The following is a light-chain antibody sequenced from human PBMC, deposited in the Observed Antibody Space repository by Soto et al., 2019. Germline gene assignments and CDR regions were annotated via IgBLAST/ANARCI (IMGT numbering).Light chain of an antibody. CDR2: SAS. CDR3: HQYGTSPWT. J-gene: IGKJ1*01. Sequence: EIVLTQSPGNLSLSPGERATLSCRASQTITSDYLAWYKQKPGQAPRLLIYSASSRATGIPDRFSGRGSGTDFTLTVSSLEPEDFAVFYCHQYGTSPWTFGQGTKVEIK. V-gene: IGKV3-20*01. CDR1: QTITSDY.